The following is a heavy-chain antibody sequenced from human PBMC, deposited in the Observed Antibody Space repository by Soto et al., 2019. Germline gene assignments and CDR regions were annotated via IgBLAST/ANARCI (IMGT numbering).Heavy chain of an antibody. V-gene: IGHV1-8*01. CDR1: GYTFTSYD. D-gene: IGHD2-8*01. CDR3: ARGVDNGVDV. J-gene: IGHJ6*02. CDR2: MSPNSGAT. Sequence: QVQLVQSGAEVTKPGASVKVSCKASGYTFTSYDINWVRQATGQGLEWMGWMSPNSGATGYAQKFQRRVTMTRDTCISTDYMELRNLRSEDTAIYYCARGVDNGVDVWGQGSTVTFSS.